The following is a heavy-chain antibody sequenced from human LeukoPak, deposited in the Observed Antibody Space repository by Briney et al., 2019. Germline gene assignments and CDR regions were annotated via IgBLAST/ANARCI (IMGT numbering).Heavy chain of an antibody. CDR3: ARATYYDFWSGYYGFDY. D-gene: IGHD3-3*01. J-gene: IGHJ4*02. Sequence: GGSLRLSCAASGFTFSTYEMNWVRQAPGKGLEWVSYISSGGSTIYYADSVKGRFTISRDNAKNSLYLQMNSLRAEDTAVYYCARATYYDFWSGYYGFDYWGQGTLVTVSS. V-gene: IGHV3-48*03. CDR2: ISSGGSTI. CDR1: GFTFSTYE.